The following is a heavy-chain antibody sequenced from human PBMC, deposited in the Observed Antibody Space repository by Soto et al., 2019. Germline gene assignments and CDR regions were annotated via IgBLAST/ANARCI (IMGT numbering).Heavy chain of an antibody. CDR2: IYYSGST. CDR3: ARAPVTTRGGLGTFDY. D-gene: IGHD4-4*01. CDR1: GGSISSGGYY. J-gene: IGHJ4*02. Sequence: QVQLQESGPGLVKPSQTLSLTCTVSGGSISSGGYYWSWIRQHPGKGLEWIGYIYYSGSTYYNPSLKSRVTISVDSSKNQFSLKLSSVTAADTAVYSCARAPVTTRGGLGTFDYWGQGTLVTVSS. V-gene: IGHV4-31*03.